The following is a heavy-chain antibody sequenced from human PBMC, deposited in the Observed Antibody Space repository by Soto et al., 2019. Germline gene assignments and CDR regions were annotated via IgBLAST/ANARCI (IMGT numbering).Heavy chain of an antibody. V-gene: IGHV4-59*01. Sequence: SETLSLTCTVSGGSISIYYWSWIRQPPGKGLEWIGFIYDSETTSYNPSLKSRVTISVDTSKNQFSLKLSSVNAADTALYYCAGGYGSGSYSASYVYWGQGTLVTVSS. CDR3: AGGYGSGSYSASYVY. D-gene: IGHD3-10*01. J-gene: IGHJ4*02. CDR1: GGSISIYY. CDR2: IYDSETT.